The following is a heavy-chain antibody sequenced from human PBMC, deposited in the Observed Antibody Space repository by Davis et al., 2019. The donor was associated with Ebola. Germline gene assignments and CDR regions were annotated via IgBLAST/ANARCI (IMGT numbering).Heavy chain of an antibody. Sequence: AASVKVSCKASGYTFTSYDINWVRQATGQGLEWMGWMNPNSGNTGYAQKFQGRVTMTRNTSISTAYMELSSLRSEDTAVYYCARGGVWWDAFDIWGQGTVVTVSS. CDR2: MNPNSGNT. CDR3: ARGGVWWDAFDI. CDR1: GYTFTSYD. D-gene: IGHD2-15*01. V-gene: IGHV1-8*01. J-gene: IGHJ3*02.